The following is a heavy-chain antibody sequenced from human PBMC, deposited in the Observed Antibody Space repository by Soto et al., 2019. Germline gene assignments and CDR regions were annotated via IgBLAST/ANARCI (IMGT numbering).Heavy chain of an antibody. Sequence: PSETLSLTCAVYGGSFSVYYWSWIRQPPGKGLEWIGEINHSGSTNYNPSLKSRVTISVDTSKNQFSLKLSSVTAADTAVYYCARAGSGYNWNYQLRRGAPGSFDYWGQGTLVTVSS. V-gene: IGHV4-34*01. J-gene: IGHJ4*02. CDR3: ARAGSGYNWNYQLRRGAPGSFDY. CDR2: INHSGST. D-gene: IGHD1-7*01. CDR1: GGSFSVYY.